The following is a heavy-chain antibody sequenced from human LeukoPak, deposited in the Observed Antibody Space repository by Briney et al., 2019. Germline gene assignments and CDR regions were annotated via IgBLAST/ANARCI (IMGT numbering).Heavy chain of an antibody. Sequence: SETLSLTCTVSGGSISSYYWSWIRQPPGKGLEWIGYIYYSGSTNYNPSLKSRVTISVDTSKNQFSLKLSSVTAADTAVYYCARATVTTDPFIDYWGQGTLVTVS. CDR1: GGSISSYY. V-gene: IGHV4-59*01. D-gene: IGHD4-17*01. CDR2: IYYSGST. CDR3: ARATVTTDPFIDY. J-gene: IGHJ4*02.